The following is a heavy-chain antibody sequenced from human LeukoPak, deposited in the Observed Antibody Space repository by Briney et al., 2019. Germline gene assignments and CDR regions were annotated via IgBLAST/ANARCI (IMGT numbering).Heavy chain of an antibody. CDR2: IRYDGSNK. CDR3: AKDREMATIIDY. CDR1: GFTFSSYG. J-gene: IGHJ4*02. Sequence: QPGGSLRLSCAASGFTFSSYGMHWVRQAPGKGLEWVAFIRYDGSNKYYADSVKGRFTISRDNSKNTLYLQMNSLRAEDTAVYYCAKDREMATIIDYWGQGTLLTVSS. V-gene: IGHV3-30*02. D-gene: IGHD5-24*01.